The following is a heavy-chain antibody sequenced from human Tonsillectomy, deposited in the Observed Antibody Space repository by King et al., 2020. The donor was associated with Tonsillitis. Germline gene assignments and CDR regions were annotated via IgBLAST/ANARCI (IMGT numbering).Heavy chain of an antibody. CDR3: ARGGRGRADY. J-gene: IGHJ4*02. CDR1: GGSFSGLY. D-gene: IGHD3-10*01. CDR2: INHSGST. Sequence: VQLQQWGAGLLKPSEPLSLTCAVSGGSFSGLYWSWIRQPPGKGLEWIGEINHSGSTNYNPSLKSRVTVSVDTSKNQFFLKLSSVTAADTAVYYCARGGRGRADYWGQGTLVTVSS. V-gene: IGHV4-34*01.